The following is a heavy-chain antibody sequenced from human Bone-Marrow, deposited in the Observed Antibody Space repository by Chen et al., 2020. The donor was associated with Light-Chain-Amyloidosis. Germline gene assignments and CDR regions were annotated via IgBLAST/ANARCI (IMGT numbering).Heavy chain of an antibody. V-gene: IGHV5-51*01. CDR3: ARRRGGYYFDY. Sequence: EVQLEQSGPEVKKPGESLKISCKGSGYTFPNYWIGWVRQMPGKGLEWMRVIHRDDSDARYSPSLEGQITSSADKSITTAYLQWRSLKASDTAMYYCARRRGGYYFDYWGHGTLVTVSS. CDR1: GYTFPNYW. CDR2: IHRDDSDA. J-gene: IGHJ4*01. D-gene: IGHD5-12*01.